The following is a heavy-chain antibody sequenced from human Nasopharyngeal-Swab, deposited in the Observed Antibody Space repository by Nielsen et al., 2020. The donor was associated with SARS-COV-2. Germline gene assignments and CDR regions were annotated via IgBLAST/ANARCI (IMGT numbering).Heavy chain of an antibody. CDR1: GYPFSSYG. V-gene: IGHV1-18*01. D-gene: IGHD3-10*01. CDR3: AREGRVATFDY. Sequence: ASVKVSCKASGYPFSSYGISWVRQAPGQGLEGMGWISGYNGKTKYPQKVQGRVTMTIETSTSTAYMELRSLTSDDTAVYYCAREGRVATFDYWGQGTLVTVSS. J-gene: IGHJ4*02. CDR2: ISGYNGKT.